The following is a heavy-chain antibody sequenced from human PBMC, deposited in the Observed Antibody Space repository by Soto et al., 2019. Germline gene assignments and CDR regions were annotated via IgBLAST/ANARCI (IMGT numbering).Heavy chain of an antibody. CDR3: AKDLGHGGRGAFDI. CDR1: GFTFSSYG. J-gene: IGHJ3*02. D-gene: IGHD7-27*01. V-gene: IGHV3-30*18. Sequence: QVQLVESGGGVVQPGRSLRLSCAASGFTFSSYGMHWVRQAPGKGLEWVALISYDGSNKYYADSVKGRFTISRDNSKNTLYPQMNSLRTEDTAVYYCAKDLGHGGRGAFDIWGQGTMVTVSS. CDR2: ISYDGSNK.